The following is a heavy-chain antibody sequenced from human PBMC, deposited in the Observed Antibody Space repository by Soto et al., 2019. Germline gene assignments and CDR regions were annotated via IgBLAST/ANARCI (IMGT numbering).Heavy chain of an antibody. J-gene: IGHJ6*02. CDR1: RYIFTGYY. V-gene: IGHV1-2*02. CDR3: ARSHSAYHYHAMDA. CDR2: INPNSGDT. Sequence: SVKVSCKTSRYIFTGYYMHWGRQAPGQGLEWMGWINPNSGDTNYAQRFKGRVSMTSDTSINTAYLELSRLRPGDTAVFFCARSHSAYHYHAMDAWGQGTTVTVSS.